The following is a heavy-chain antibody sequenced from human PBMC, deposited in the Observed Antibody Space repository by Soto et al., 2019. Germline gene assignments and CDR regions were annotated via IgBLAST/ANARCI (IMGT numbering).Heavy chain of an antibody. Sequence: GGSLRLSCAASGFTFSSYGMHWVRQAPGKGLEWVAVISYDGSNKYYADSVKGRFTISRDNSKNTLYLQMNSLRAEDTAVYYCARLAGGGDSCYEEYWGQGTLVTVSS. D-gene: IGHD2-15*01. CDR2: ISYDGSNK. V-gene: IGHV3-30*03. CDR3: ARLAGGGDSCYEEY. CDR1: GFTFSSYG. J-gene: IGHJ4*02.